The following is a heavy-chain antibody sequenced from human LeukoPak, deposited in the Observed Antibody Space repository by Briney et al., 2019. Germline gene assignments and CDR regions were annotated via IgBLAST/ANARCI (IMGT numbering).Heavy chain of an antibody. J-gene: IGHJ4*02. V-gene: IGHV1-18*01. CDR3: ARDVPHYSSGWDN. CDR2: ISAFDGNT. Sequence: ASVKVSCKASGYTFTSYGLTWVRQAPGQGLEWMGWISAFDGNTNYAQKLQGRVTMTTDTSTRTAYMELRSLRSDDTAVYYCARDVPHYSSGWDNWGQGTLVTVSS. CDR1: GYTFTSYG. D-gene: IGHD6-19*01.